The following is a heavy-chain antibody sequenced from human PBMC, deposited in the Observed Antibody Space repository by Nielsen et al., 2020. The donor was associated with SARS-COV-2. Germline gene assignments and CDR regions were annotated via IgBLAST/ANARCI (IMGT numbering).Heavy chain of an antibody. CDR1: GGSISSYY. V-gene: IGHV4-59*01. D-gene: IGHD3-22*01. J-gene: IGHJ6*02. CDR2: IYYSGST. CDR3: ARDSPASYDSSGYYYYYYYGMDV. Sequence: SETLSLTCTVSGGSISSYYWSWIRQPPGKGLEWIGYIYYSGSTNYNPSLKSRVTISVDTSKNQFSLKLSSVTAADTAVYYCARDSPASYDSSGYYYYYYYGMDVRGQGTTVTVSS.